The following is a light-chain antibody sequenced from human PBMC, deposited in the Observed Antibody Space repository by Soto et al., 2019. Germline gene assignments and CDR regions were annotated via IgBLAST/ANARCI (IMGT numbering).Light chain of an antibody. J-gene: IGLJ1*01. V-gene: IGLV2-11*01. CDR1: SRDVGGYDY. Sequence: ALTQPRSVSGSPGQSVTISCTGTSRDVGGYDYVSWYQQHPGKAPKFMIYDVGRRPSGVPERFSGSKSGNTASLTISGLQAEDEAEYHCCSYAGSSSYVFGSGTKVTVL. CDR2: DVG. CDR3: CSYAGSSSYV.